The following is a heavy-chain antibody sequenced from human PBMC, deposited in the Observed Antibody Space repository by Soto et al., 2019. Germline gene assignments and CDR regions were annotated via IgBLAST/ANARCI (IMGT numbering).Heavy chain of an antibody. CDR1: RFTFSSXC. D-gene: IGHD1-26*01. CDR3: ARDGYSGSYLGVFDI. V-gene: IGHV3-74*01. CDR2: INSDGSST. Sequence: LXLXCAASRFTFSSXCMHLVRQAPGKWLVWVSRINSDGSSTSYADSVKGRFTISRDNANNTLYLQMNSLRAEDTAVHYCARDGYSGSYLGVFDIWGQGTMV. J-gene: IGHJ3*02.